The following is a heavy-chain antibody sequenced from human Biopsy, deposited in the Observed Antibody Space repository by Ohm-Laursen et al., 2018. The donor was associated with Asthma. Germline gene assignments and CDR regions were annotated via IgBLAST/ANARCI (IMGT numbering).Heavy chain of an antibody. CDR1: GGTISSGGHY. CDR2: IYDSGRT. V-gene: IGHV4-31*03. CDR3: ARGVDYGGNHVDS. J-gene: IGHJ4*02. D-gene: IGHD4-23*01. Sequence: TLSLTCTLSGGTISSGGHYWNWIRQEPGKGLEWIGNIYDSGRTYYKSSLKSRITISVDSSKNQLSLTLTSVTAADTAIYYCARGVDYGGNHVDSWGQGILVTVSA.